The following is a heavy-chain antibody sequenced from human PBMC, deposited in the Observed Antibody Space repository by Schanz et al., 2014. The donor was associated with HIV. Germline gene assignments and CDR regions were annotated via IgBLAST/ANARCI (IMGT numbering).Heavy chain of an antibody. V-gene: IGHV4-61*03. CDR2: FYYSGDT. CDR1: GGSVSSGSYY. D-gene: IGHD1-26*01. CDR3: ARSGNYAFYNFHY. Sequence: QVQLQESGPGLVKPSETLSLTCTVSGGSVSSGSYYWSWLRQSPRKGLEWIGYFYYSGDTNYNPSRKSRVTISLDTSKNHFSLRLSSVTAADTAVYYCARSGNYAFYNFHYWGQGTLVTVSS. J-gene: IGHJ4*02.